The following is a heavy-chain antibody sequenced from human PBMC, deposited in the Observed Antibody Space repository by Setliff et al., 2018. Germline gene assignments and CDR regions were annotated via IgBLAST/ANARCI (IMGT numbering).Heavy chain of an antibody. V-gene: IGHV4-4*07. Sequence: SETLSLTCTVSGGSISSYYWSCIRQPAGKGLEWIGHIYIGGSANYNPSLKSRVTMSIDTSKNQFSLKLNSVTAADMAVYYCAREQWLDPPGYYYMDVWAKGTTVTVSS. CDR2: IYIGGSA. CDR1: GGSISSYY. D-gene: IGHD6-19*01. J-gene: IGHJ6*03. CDR3: AREQWLDPPGYYYMDV.